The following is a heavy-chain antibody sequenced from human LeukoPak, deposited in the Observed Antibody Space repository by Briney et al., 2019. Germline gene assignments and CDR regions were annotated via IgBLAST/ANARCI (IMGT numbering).Heavy chain of an antibody. CDR2: IKQDGSEK. D-gene: IGHD3-3*01. V-gene: IGHV3-7*01. Sequence: SGGSLRLSCAASGFTLSTYWMNWVRQAPGKGLEGVATIKQDGSEKDYVDSVKGRFTISRDNAKNSLYLQMNSLRAEDTAVYYCARDRNTDFWSGYYTNYCDYWGQGTLVTVSS. CDR3: ARDRNTDFWSGYYTNYCDY. J-gene: IGHJ4*02. CDR1: GFTLSTYW.